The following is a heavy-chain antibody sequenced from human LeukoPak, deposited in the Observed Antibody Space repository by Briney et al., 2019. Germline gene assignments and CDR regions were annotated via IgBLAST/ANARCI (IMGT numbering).Heavy chain of an antibody. Sequence: GGSLRLSCAASGFTVSSNYMSWVRLAPGKGLEWVSVIYSGGSSYYADSVKGRFTISRDNSKNTLYLQMNSLGAEDTAVYYCATTRFFNWLLTGENDYWGQGILVTVSS. CDR2: IYSGGSS. CDR3: ATTRFFNWLLTGENDY. V-gene: IGHV3-66*01. D-gene: IGHD3/OR15-3a*01. CDR1: GFTVSSNY. J-gene: IGHJ4*02.